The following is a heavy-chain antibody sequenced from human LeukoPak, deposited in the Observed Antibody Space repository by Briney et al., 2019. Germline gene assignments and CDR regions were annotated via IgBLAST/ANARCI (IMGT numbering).Heavy chain of an antibody. CDR1: GYTFTDYY. CDR3: AREDLYTYPLDF. Sequence: GASVKVSCRASGYTFTDYYLHWVRQAPGQGLEWMGWINPNSGDTNFVQKFQGRVTMTRDTSINTVYMELSRLRSDDTAVYYCAREDLYTYPLDFWGQGTLVTVSS. J-gene: IGHJ1*01. D-gene: IGHD5-24*01. CDR2: INPNSGDT. V-gene: IGHV1-2*02.